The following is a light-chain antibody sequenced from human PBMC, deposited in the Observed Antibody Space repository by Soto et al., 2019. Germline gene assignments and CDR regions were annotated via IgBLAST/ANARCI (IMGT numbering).Light chain of an antibody. CDR1: QSIVTW. CDR3: QQFNSCPYT. Sequence: DIQMTQSPSSLSASVGDRVTITCRASQSIVTWLAWYQQKPGKAPKLLIYEASSLESEVPSRFSGTGSGTEFTLTISSLQPDDSAAYYCQQFNSCPYTFGQGTKVEIK. J-gene: IGKJ2*01. CDR2: EAS. V-gene: IGKV1-5*03.